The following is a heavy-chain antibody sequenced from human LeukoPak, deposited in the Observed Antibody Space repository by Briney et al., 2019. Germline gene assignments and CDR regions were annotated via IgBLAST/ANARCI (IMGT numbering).Heavy chain of an antibody. Sequence: PSETLSLTCTVSGGSISSYYWSWIRQPPGKGLEWIGYIYYSGSTNYNPSLKSRVTISVDTSKNQFSLKLSSVTAADTAVYYCARDYGGNPGDFDYWGQGTLVTVSS. CDR3: ARDYGGNPGDFDY. CDR2: IYYSGST. V-gene: IGHV4-59*12. D-gene: IGHD4-23*01. J-gene: IGHJ4*02. CDR1: GGSISSYY.